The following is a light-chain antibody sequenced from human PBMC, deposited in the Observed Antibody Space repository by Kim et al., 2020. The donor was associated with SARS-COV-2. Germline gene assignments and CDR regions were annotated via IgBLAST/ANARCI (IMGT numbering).Light chain of an antibody. CDR2: GVS. V-gene: IGKV3-15*01. CDR1: ESVSDN. Sequence: EIVLTQFPATLSVSPGERAIVSCRASESVSDNLAWYHQKPGQSPTLLLYGVSTRAAGVPARFSGSGSGTDFTLSISTLQFEDFGVYYCQQYIYWPRSFGEGTKLEI. J-gene: IGKJ2*03. CDR3: QQYIYWPRS.